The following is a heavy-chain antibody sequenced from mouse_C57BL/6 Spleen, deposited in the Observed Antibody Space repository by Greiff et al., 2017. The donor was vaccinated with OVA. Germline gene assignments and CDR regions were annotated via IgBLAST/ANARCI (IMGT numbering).Heavy chain of an antibody. CDR3: ARGGTTVKFDY. V-gene: IGHV5-6*01. D-gene: IGHD1-1*01. J-gene: IGHJ2*01. CDR2: ISSGGSYT. CDR1: GFTFSSYG. Sequence: EVHLVESGGDLVKPGGSLKLSCAASGFTFSSYGMSWVRQTPDKRLEWVATISSGGSYTYYPDSVKGRFTISSDNAKNTLYLQMSSLKSEDTAMYYCARGGTTVKFDYWGQGTTLTVSS.